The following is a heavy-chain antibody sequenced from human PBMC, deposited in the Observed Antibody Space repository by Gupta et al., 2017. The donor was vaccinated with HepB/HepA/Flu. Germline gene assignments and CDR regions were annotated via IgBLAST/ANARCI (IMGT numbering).Heavy chain of an antibody. CDR1: GGPISSYY. CDR2: IYYSGST. Sequence: QVQLQESGPGLVKPSETLSHTCTVSGGPISSYYRSWIRQPPGKGLEWIGYIYYSGSTNYNPSLKSRVTISVDTSKNQFSLKLSAVTAADTAVYYCARVDYDSSGYMPWGQGTLVTVAS. V-gene: IGHV4-59*01. CDR3: ARVDYDSSGYMP. J-gene: IGHJ4*02. D-gene: IGHD3-22*01.